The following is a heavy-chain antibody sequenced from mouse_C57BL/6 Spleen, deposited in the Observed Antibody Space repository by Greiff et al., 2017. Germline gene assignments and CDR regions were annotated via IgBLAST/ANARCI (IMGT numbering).Heavy chain of an antibody. V-gene: IGHV1-55*01. J-gene: IGHJ2*01. Sequence: QVQLQQPGAELVKPGASVKMSCKASGYTFTSYWITWVKQRPGQGLEWIGDIYPGSGSTNYNEKFKSKDTLTVDTSSSTAYMQLSSLTSEDSAVYYCARDYRALYYFDYWGQGTTLTVSS. CDR3: ARDYRALYYFDY. D-gene: IGHD2-14*01. CDR1: GYTFTSYW. CDR2: IYPGSGST.